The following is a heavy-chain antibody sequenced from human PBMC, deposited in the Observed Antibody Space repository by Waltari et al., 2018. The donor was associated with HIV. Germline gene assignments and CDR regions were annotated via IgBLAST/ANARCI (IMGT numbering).Heavy chain of an antibody. D-gene: IGHD5-12*01. CDR2: ISNDGTNK. J-gene: IGHJ4*02. CDR3: AKDLWDGYKSPLDY. CDR1: GFTFRNYG. V-gene: IGHV3-30*18. Sequence: QVQLVESGGGVVQPGRSLRLSCVASGFTFRNYGLHWVRQAPGKGLEWVAVISNDGTNKFYADPVKGRFTISRDNSKNTLYLQMNSLRAEDTAVYYCAKDLWDGYKSPLDYWGQGTLVTVSS.